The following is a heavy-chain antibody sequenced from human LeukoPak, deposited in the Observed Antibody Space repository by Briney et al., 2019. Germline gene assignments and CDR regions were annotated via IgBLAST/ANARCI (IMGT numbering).Heavy chain of an antibody. CDR1: GFTFSSYP. V-gene: IGHV3-23*01. CDR3: AKDLMKRQLQGAFDY. D-gene: IGHD6-13*01. Sequence: GGSLRLACAASGFTFSSYPMSWVSQAPGKGLEWVTAISGSGGSTYYADSVKGRFTISRDNSKNTLYLQMNSLRAEDTAVYYCAKDLMKRQLQGAFDYWGQGTLVTVSS. J-gene: IGHJ4*02. CDR2: ISGSGGST.